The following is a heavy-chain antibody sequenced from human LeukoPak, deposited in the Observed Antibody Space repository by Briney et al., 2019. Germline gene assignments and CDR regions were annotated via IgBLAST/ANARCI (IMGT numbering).Heavy chain of an antibody. Sequence: ASVKVSCKASGYTFTGYYMHWVRQAPGQGLEWMGWINPKSGGTNYAQKFQGRVTMTRDTSISTAYMELSRLRSDDTAVYYCARPGGGYSYCLVNYWGQGTLVTVSS. CDR3: ARPGGGYSYCLVNY. J-gene: IGHJ4*02. CDR2: INPKSGGT. CDR1: GYTFTGYY. D-gene: IGHD5-18*01. V-gene: IGHV1-2*02.